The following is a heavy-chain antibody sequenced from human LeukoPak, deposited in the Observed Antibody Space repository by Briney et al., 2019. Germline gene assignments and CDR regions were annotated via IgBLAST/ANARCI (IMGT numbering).Heavy chain of an antibody. V-gene: IGHV4-59*12. CDR3: ARDCGGDCYSHYYYYMDV. J-gene: IGHJ6*03. CDR1: GGSISSYY. D-gene: IGHD2-21*01. CDR2: IYYSGST. Sequence: SETLSLTCTVSGGSISSYYWSWIRQPPGKGLEWIGYIYYSGSTNYNPSLKSRVTISVDTSKNQFSLKLSSVTAADTAVYYCARDCGGDCYSHYYYYMDVWGKGTTVTVSS.